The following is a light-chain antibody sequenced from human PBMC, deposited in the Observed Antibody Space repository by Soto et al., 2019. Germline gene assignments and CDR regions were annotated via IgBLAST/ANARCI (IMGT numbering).Light chain of an antibody. CDR3: QQRNIWPPVT. CDR1: QSVSGR. Sequence: EIAMTQSPATLSVSPGERATLSCRASQSVSGRLAWYQQKRGQAPRLLIYGASTRATGISARFSGSGSGTDFTLTISSLEPEDSAVYYCQQRNIWPPVTFGQGTRLEIK. V-gene: IGKV3-15*01. J-gene: IGKJ5*01. CDR2: GAS.